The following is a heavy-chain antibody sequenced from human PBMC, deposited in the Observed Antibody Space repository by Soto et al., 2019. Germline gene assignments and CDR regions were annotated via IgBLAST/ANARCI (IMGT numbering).Heavy chain of an antibody. CDR1: GGSFSGYY. Sequence: SETLSLTCAVYGGSFSGYYWSWIRQPPGKGLEWIGEINHSGSTNYNPSLKSRVTISVDTSKNQFSLKLSSVAAADTAVYYCARDRLPAMVRGVTLKGWFDPWGQGTLVTVSS. V-gene: IGHV4-34*01. D-gene: IGHD3-10*01. CDR2: INHSGST. CDR3: ARDRLPAMVRGVTLKGWFDP. J-gene: IGHJ5*02.